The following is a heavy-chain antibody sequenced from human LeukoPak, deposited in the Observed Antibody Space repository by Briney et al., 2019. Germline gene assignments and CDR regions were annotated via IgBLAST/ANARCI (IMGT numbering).Heavy chain of an antibody. V-gene: IGHV4-39*07. CDR3: ARDRLLRYFDHDAFDI. D-gene: IGHD3-9*01. Sequence: SETLSLTCTVSGGSISGSSYYWGWIRQPPGKGLEWIGSIYYSGSTYYNPSLKSRVTISVDTSKNQFSLKLSSVTAADTAVYYCARDRLLRYFDHDAFDIWGQGTMVTVSS. J-gene: IGHJ3*02. CDR1: GGSISGSSYY. CDR2: IYYSGST.